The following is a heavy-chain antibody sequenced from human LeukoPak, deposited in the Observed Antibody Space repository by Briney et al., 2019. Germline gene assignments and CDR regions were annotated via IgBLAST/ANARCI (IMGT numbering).Heavy chain of an antibody. J-gene: IGHJ4*02. D-gene: IGHD5-12*01. V-gene: IGHV3-7*01. CDR3: ARAPSGYEPFDY. Sequence: PGGSLRLSCAASGFTFSSYWMSWVRHAPGKGLELVANIKQDGSEKYYVDSVKGRFTISRDNAKNSLYLQMNSLRAEDTAVYYCARAPSGYEPFDYWGQGTLVTVSS. CDR1: GFTFSSYW. CDR2: IKQDGSEK.